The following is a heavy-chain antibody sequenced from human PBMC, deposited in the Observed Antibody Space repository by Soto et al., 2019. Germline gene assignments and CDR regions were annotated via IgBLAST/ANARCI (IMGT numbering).Heavy chain of an antibody. CDR1: GYTFTAYD. V-gene: IGHV1-2*02. CDR3: ARSSGRFSDFDY. D-gene: IGHD1-26*01. Sequence: QVQLVQSGAEVKKPGASVKVSCKASGYTFTAYDLHWVRQAPGQGLEWMGWINPNSGATDYAQKFQGRVTMTRDTSITTAYMELSRLTSDDTAVFYCARSSGRFSDFDYGGQGTLLTVSS. CDR2: INPNSGAT. J-gene: IGHJ4*02.